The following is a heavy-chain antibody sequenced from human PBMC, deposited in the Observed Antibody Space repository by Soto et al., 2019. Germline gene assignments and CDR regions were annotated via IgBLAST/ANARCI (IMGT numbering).Heavy chain of an antibody. V-gene: IGHV4-59*01. J-gene: IGHJ5*02. CDR3: ARVESQGYYGSGSIRFDP. D-gene: IGHD3-10*01. CDR2: IYYSGST. CDR1: GGSISSYY. Sequence: SETLSLTCTVSGGSISSYYWSWIRQPPGKGLEWIGYIYYSGSTNYNPSLKSRVTISVDTSKNQFSLKLSSVTAADTAVYYCARVESQGYYGSGSIRFDPWGQGTLVTVS.